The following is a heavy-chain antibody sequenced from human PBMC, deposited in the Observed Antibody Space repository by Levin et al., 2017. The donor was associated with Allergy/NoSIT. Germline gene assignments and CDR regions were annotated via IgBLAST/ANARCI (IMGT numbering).Heavy chain of an antibody. CDR3: AKLPANKGYGGKGWFDP. CDR1: GFTFSSYA. V-gene: IGHV3-23*01. CDR2: ISGSGGST. D-gene: IGHD4-23*01. J-gene: IGHJ5*02. Sequence: GESLKISCAASGFTFSSYAMSWVRQAPGKGLEWVSAISGSGGSTYYADSVKGRFTISRDNSKNTLYLQMNSLRAEDTAVYYCAKLPANKGYGGKGWFDPWGQGTLVTVSS.